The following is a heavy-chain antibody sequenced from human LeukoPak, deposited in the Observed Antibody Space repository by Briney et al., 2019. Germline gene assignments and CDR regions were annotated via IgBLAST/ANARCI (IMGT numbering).Heavy chain of an antibody. CDR2: INPNSGGT. Sequence: ASVKVSCKTSGYSFTGYCIHWVRQAPGQEFEWLGWINPNSGGTNYAQKFQDSVSMTRDTSINTAYMELSSLRLDDTAVYYCARGVAAAGSRLDPWGQGTLITVSS. D-gene: IGHD6-13*01. CDR3: ARGVAAAGSRLDP. V-gene: IGHV1-2*02. J-gene: IGHJ5*02. CDR1: GYSFTGYC.